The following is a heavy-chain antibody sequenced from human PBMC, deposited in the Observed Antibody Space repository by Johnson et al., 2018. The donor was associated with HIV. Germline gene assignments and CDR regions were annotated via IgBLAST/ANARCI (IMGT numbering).Heavy chain of an antibody. CDR2: IWFDGNNK. CDR1: GFTFSNYG. D-gene: IGHD6-25*01. CDR3: AKVAVATAAGGVAVDI. V-gene: IGHV3-33*06. J-gene: IGHJ3*02. Sequence: QVQLVESGGGVVQPGRSLRLSCAASGFTFSNYGMHWVRQAPGKGLEWVAVIWFDGNNKHYSDSVKGRFTISRDNSNNILYLQMNSLRVEATAVYYCAKVAVATAAGGVAVDIWGQGTMVTVSS.